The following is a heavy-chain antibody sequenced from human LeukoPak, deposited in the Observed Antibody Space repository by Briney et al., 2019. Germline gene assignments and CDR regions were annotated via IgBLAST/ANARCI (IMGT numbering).Heavy chain of an antibody. CDR2: IKEDGSEK. J-gene: IGHJ4*02. Sequence: PGKGLEWVANIKEDGSEKNYVHSVKGRFTISRDNADNSLYLQMNSLRVEDTAVYYCASRLGWGQGTLVTVSS. V-gene: IGHV3-7*01. CDR3: ASRLG.